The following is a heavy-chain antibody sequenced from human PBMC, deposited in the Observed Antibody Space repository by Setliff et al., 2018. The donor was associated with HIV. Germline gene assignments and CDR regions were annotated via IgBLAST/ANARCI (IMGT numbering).Heavy chain of an antibody. J-gene: IGHJ3*02. CDR1: GGTFSSYA. D-gene: IGHD1-1*01. CDR3: ARDKFGTASRAFDI. V-gene: IGHV1-69*05. Sequence: SVKVSCKASGGTFSSYAISWVRQAPGQGLEWMGGIIPIFGTANYAQRFQGRVTTTTDESTSTAYMELSSLRSEDTAVYYCARDKFGTASRAFDIWGQGTMVTVSS. CDR2: IIPIFGTA.